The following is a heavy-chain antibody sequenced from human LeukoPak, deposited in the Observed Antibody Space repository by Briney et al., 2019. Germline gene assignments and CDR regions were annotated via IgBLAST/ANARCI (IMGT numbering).Heavy chain of an antibody. D-gene: IGHD3-10*01. Sequence: PGGSLRLSCAASGFTFSDYYMSWIRQAPGKGLEGVSYISSSGSTIYYADSVKGRFTISRDNAKNSLYLQMNSLRAEDTAVYYCARRARGYYYYMDVWGKGTTVTVSS. V-gene: IGHV3-11*04. J-gene: IGHJ6*03. CDR3: ARRARGYYYYMDV. CDR1: GFTFSDYY. CDR2: ISSSGSTI.